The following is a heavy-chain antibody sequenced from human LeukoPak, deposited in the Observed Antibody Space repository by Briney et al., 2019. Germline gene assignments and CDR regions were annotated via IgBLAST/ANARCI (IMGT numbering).Heavy chain of an antibody. CDR1: GGTFSSYA. V-gene: IGHV1-69*05. D-gene: IGHD3-10*01. CDR3: ARGLVEGDIGYGAGSLDY. CDR2: IIPIFGTA. Sequence: ASVTVSCLASGGTFSSYAISWVRQAPGPGLEGMGGIIPIFGTANYAQQSQARVTITTDESTGTDYIEPRTLRSDDPGVDYCARGLVEGDIGYGAGSLDYWGQESRFTVSS. J-gene: IGHJ4*02.